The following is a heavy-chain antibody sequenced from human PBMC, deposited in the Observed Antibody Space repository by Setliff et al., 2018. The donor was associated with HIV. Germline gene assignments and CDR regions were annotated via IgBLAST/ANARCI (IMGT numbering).Heavy chain of an antibody. Sequence: SETLSLTCEVSGVSISNYYWSWIRQPAGKGLEWIGQTYSSGSTKCNPSLKSRVTISVDTSKTQFSLRLSSVTAADTAVYYCARDHKYYYDSSGLDYWGQGTLVTVSS. J-gene: IGHJ4*02. CDR1: GVSISNYY. CDR2: TYSSGST. D-gene: IGHD3-22*01. CDR3: ARDHKYYYDSSGLDY. V-gene: IGHV4-4*07.